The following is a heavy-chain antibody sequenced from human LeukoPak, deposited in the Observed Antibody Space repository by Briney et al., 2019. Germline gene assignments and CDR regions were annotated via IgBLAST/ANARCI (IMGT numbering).Heavy chain of an antibody. CDR3: AKDRRHSDSSGYYSHDAFDI. CDR1: GFTVSSNS. CDR2: ISGSGRNI. Sequence: PGGSLRHACTVSGFTVSSNSMSWVRQAPGKGLEWVSSISGSGRNIYYTDSVKGRFTISRDNSKNTLLLQMNSLRAEDTAVYYCAKDRRHSDSSGYYSHDAFDIWGQGTTVTVSS. V-gene: IGHV3-66*03. J-gene: IGHJ3*02. D-gene: IGHD3-22*01.